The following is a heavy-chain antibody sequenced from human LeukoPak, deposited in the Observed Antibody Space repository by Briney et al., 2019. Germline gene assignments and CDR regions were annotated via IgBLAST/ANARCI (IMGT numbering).Heavy chain of an antibody. J-gene: IGHJ4*02. CDR1: GFSFSTYG. Sequence: GKSLRLSCAASGFSFSTYGIHWVRQAPGNGLEWVAVMWYDGSKDYYADSVKGRFTISRDTSKNTLYLQMNNLRAEDTAVYYCAKDRETYEYTFDYWGQGTLVTVSS. CDR2: MWYDGSKD. D-gene: IGHD6-6*01. V-gene: IGHV3-33*06. CDR3: AKDRETYEYTFDY.